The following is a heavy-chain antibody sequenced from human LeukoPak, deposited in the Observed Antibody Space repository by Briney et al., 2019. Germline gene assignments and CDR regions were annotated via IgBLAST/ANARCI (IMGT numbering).Heavy chain of an antibody. CDR2: INPSGGST. CDR3: ARSRRDILTGSTPMNDAFDI. V-gene: IGHV1-46*01. D-gene: IGHD3-9*01. Sequence: ASVKVSCKASGYTFTSYYMHWVPQAPGQGLEWMGIINPSGGSTSYAQKFQGRVTMTRDMSTSTVYMELSSLRSEDTAVYYCARSRRDILTGSTPMNDAFDIWGQGTMVTVSS. CDR1: GYTFTSYY. J-gene: IGHJ3*02.